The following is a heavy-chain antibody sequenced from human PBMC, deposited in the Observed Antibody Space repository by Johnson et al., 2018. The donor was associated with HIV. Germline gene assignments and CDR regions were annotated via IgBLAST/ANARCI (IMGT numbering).Heavy chain of an antibody. CDR1: GFTFSDYY. Sequence: QVQLVESGGGLVKPGGSLRLSCAASGFTFSDYYMSWIRQAPGKGLEWLSYISSSGSTIYYSDSVKGRFTISRDNAKNTLYLQMNSLRAEDTAVYYCAREWELLNYAFDIWGQGTMVTVSS. D-gene: IGHD1-26*01. CDR3: AREWELLNYAFDI. V-gene: IGHV3-11*01. CDR2: ISSSGSTI. J-gene: IGHJ3*02.